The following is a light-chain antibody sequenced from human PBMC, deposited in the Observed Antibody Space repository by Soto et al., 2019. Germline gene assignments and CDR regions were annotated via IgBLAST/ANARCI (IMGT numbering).Light chain of an antibody. CDR3: CSNAAGSTYV. Sequence: QSVLTQPASVSGSPGQSITISCTGTSSDVGSHNLVSWYQQFPGKAPKLIIFEASKRPSGVSNRFSGPKSGSTASLTISGLQADDEADYYCCSNAAGSTYVFGSGTKVTVL. CDR1: SSDVGSHNL. J-gene: IGLJ1*01. CDR2: EAS. V-gene: IGLV2-23*01.